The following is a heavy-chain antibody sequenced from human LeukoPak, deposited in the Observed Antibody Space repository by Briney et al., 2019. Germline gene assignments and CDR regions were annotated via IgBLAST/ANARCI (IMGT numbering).Heavy chain of an antibody. J-gene: IGHJ4*02. CDR1: GFTSSSYW. Sequence: TGGSLRLSCAASGFTSSSYWMSWVRQAPGKGLEWVANIKQDGSEKYYVDSVKGRFTISRDNAKNSLYLQMNSLRAEDTAVYYCATAVYGDYDFDYWGQGTLVTVSS. CDR2: IKQDGSEK. D-gene: IGHD4-17*01. V-gene: IGHV3-7*01. CDR3: ATAVYGDYDFDY.